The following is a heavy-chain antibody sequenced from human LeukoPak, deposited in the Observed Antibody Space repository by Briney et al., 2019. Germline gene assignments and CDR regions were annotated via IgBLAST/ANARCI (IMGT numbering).Heavy chain of an antibody. D-gene: IGHD3-22*01. J-gene: IGHJ4*02. CDR3: AKDTRRGLYYDSNGSLDY. CDR2: ISGSGGST. CDR1: GFTFSGAW. V-gene: IGHV3-23*01. Sequence: GGSLRLSCAASGFTFSGAWMCWVRQAPGKGLEWVSAISGSGGSTYYADSVKGRFTISRDNSKNTLYLQMNSLRAEDTAVYYCAKDTRRGLYYDSNGSLDYWGQGTLVTVSS.